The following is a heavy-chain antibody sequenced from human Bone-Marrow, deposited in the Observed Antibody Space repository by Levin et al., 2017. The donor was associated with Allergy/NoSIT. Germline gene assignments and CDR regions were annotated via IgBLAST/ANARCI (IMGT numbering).Heavy chain of an antibody. Sequence: PSETLSLTCTVSGESVSSGLYSWNWVRQAPGKGLDWIGFIYYDGTTSYNRSLKSRLTISVDESKNQFSLTLTSVTAADTAIYYCAREVPFRAYPMDNWGQGTLVTVSS. CDR1: GESVSSGLYS. CDR3: AREVPFRAYPMDN. V-gene: IGHV4-61*01. D-gene: IGHD2-2*03. J-gene: IGHJ4*03. CDR2: IYYDGTT.